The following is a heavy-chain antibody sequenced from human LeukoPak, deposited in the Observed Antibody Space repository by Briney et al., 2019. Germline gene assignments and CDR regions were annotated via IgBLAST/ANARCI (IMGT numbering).Heavy chain of an antibody. D-gene: IGHD5-12*01. CDR1: GFTFSSYA. CDR3: AKSEGYSGYDYGDY. V-gene: IGHV3-23*01. Sequence: PGGSLRLSCAASGFTFSSYAMSWVRQAPGKGLEWVSAISGSGGSTYYADSVKGRFTISRDNSKNTLYLQMNSMRAEDTAVYYCAKSEGYSGYDYGDYWGQGTLVTVSS. CDR2: ISGSGGST. J-gene: IGHJ4*02.